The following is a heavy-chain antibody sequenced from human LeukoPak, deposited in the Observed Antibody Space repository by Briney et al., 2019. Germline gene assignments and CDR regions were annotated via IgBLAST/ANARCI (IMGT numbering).Heavy chain of an antibody. Sequence: ASVKVSCTASGYTFTSYDINWVRQATGQGLEWMGWMSPNSGNTGYAQKFQGRVTMTRNTSISTAYMELSSLRSEDTAVYYCARVPLAGFWSDYYRNWFDPWGQGTLVTVSS. CDR3: ARVPLAGFWSDYYRNWFDP. CDR2: MSPNSGNT. J-gene: IGHJ5*02. CDR1: GYTFTSYD. D-gene: IGHD3-3*01. V-gene: IGHV1-8*01.